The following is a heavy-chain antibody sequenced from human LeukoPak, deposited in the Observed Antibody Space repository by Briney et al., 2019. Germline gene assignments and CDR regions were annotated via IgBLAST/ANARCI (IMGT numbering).Heavy chain of an antibody. Sequence: SETLSLTCAVYGGSFSGYYWSCIRQPPGKGLEWIGEINHSGSTNYNPSLKSRVTIPVDTSKDQFSLKLSSVTAADTAVYYCASGCLRRGYGSFDYWGQGTLVTVSS. V-gene: IGHV4-34*01. CDR3: ASGCLRRGYGSFDY. CDR1: GGSFSGYY. D-gene: IGHD5-12*01. J-gene: IGHJ4*02. CDR2: INHSGST.